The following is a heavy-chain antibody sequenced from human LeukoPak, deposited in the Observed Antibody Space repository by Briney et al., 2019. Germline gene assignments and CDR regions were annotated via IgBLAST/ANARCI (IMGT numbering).Heavy chain of an antibody. J-gene: IGHJ5*02. V-gene: IGHV1-69*05. CDR3: ARDRPTTVTSNWFDP. D-gene: IGHD4-17*01. CDR1: GGTFSSYA. CDR2: IIPIFGTA. Sequence: SVKVSCKASGGTFSSYAISWVRQAPGQGLEWIGGIIPIFGTANYAQKFQGRVTITTDESTSTAYMELSSLRSEDTAVYYCARDRPTTVTSNWFDPWGQGTLVTVSS.